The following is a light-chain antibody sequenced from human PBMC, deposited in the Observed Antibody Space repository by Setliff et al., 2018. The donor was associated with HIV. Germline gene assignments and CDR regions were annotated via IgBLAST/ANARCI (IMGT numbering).Light chain of an antibody. Sequence: QSALTQPASVSGSPGQSITISCTGTSSVIGVSKYASWYQQHPGRAPKLMIFEVINRPSGVSDRFSGSKSGNTASLTISGLQAEDEADYYCSSYKTGNTLVFGGGTKVTVL. V-gene: IGLV2-14*01. J-gene: IGLJ3*02. CDR3: SSYKTGNTLV. CDR1: SSVIGVSKY. CDR2: EVI.